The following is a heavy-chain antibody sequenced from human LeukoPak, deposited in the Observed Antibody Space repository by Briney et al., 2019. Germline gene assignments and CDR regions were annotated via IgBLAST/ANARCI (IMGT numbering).Heavy chain of an antibody. CDR1: GFTFSGSA. D-gene: IGHD2-15*01. Sequence: PGGSLTLSCAASGFTFSGSAMHWVRQASGKGLEWVGRIRSKANSYATAYAASVKGRFTISRDDSKNTAYLQMNSLKTEDTAVYYCTSGVEGLVDSFWFDPWGQGTLVTVSS. J-gene: IGHJ5*02. V-gene: IGHV3-73*01. CDR2: IRSKANSYAT. CDR3: TSGVEGLVDSFWFDP.